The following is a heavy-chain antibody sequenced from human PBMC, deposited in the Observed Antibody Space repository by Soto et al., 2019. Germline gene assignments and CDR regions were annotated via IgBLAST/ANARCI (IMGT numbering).Heavy chain of an antibody. V-gene: IGHV6-1*01. D-gene: IGHD6-13*01. Sequence: SQTLSLTCAISGDSVSSNSAAWNWIRQSPSRDLEWLGRTYYRSKWYNDYAVSVKSRITNNPDTSKNQFSLQLNSVTPEDTAVYYCASPAARTYYYGMDVWGQGTTVTVSS. CDR3: ASPAARTYYYGMDV. J-gene: IGHJ6*02. CDR1: GDSVSSNSAA. CDR2: TYYRSKWYN.